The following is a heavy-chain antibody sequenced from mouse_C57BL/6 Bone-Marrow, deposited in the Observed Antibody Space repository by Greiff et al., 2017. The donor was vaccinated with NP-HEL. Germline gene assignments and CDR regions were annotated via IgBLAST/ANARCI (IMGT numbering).Heavy chain of an antibody. J-gene: IGHJ4*01. D-gene: IGHD2-5*01. V-gene: IGHV5-17*01. Sequence: DVQLVESGGGLVKPGGSLKLSCAASGFTFSDYGMHWVRQAPEKGLEWVAYISSGSSTIYYADTVKGRFTISRDNAKNTLFLQMTSLRSEDTAMYYCAILYSNYEAMDYWGQGTSVTVSS. CDR2: ISSGSSTI. CDR1: GFTFSDYG. CDR3: AILYSNYEAMDY.